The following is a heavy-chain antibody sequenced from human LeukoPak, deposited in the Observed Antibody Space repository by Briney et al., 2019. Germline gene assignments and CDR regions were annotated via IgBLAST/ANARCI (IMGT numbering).Heavy chain of an antibody. CDR3: ARDGPEYYDILTGSIFDP. CDR2: ISSSSSYI. CDR1: GFTFSSYS. J-gene: IGHJ5*02. V-gene: IGHV3-21*01. D-gene: IGHD3-9*01. Sequence: GGSLRLSCVASGFTFSSYSMNWVRQAPGKGLEWVSSISSSSSYIYYADSVKGRFTISRDNAKNSLYLQMNSLRAEDTAVYYCARDGPEYYDILTGSIFDPWGQGTLVTVSS.